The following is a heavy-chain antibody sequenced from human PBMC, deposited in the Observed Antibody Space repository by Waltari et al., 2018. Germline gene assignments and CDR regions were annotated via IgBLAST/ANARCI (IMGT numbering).Heavy chain of an antibody. Sequence: EVQLVESGGGLVQPGGSLRLSCAASGFTFSSYSMNWVRQAPGKGLEWVSYISSSSSTIYYADSVKGRFTISRDNAKNSLYLQMNSLRAEDTAVYYCAREGFYQPDYWGQGTLVTVSS. CDR2: ISSSSSTI. CDR3: AREGFYQPDY. CDR1: GFTFSSYS. J-gene: IGHJ4*02. D-gene: IGHD2-2*01. V-gene: IGHV3-48*04.